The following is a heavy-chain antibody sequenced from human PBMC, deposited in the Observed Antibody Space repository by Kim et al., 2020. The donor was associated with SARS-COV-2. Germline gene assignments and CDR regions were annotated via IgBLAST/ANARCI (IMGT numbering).Heavy chain of an antibody. Sequence: SGPTLVNPTQTLTLTCTFSGFSLSTSGMCVSWIRQPPGKALEWLARIDWDDDKYYSTSLKTRLTISKDTSKNQEVLTMTNMDPVDTATYYCARSYYYDSSGYLDYWGQGTLVTVSS. CDR2: IDWDDDK. V-gene: IGHV2-70*11. D-gene: IGHD3-22*01. CDR3: ARSYYYDSSGYLDY. J-gene: IGHJ4*02. CDR1: GFSLSTSGMC.